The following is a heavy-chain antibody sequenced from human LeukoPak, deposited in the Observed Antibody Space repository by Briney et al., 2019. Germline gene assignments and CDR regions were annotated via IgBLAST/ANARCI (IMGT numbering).Heavy chain of an antibody. V-gene: IGHV4-4*02. Sequence: PSETLSLTCAVSGGSISSSNWWSWVRQPPGKGLEWIGEIYHSGSTNYNPSLKSRVTISVDTSKNQFSLKLSSVTAADTAVYYCARQRDYAAPIDIWGQGTMVTVSS. CDR1: GGSISSSNW. CDR2: IYHSGST. CDR3: ARQRDYAAPIDI. J-gene: IGHJ3*02. D-gene: IGHD4-17*01.